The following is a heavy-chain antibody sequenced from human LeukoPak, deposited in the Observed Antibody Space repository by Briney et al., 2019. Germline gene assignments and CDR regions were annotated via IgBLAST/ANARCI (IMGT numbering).Heavy chain of an antibody. CDR2: TYTSETT. CDR3: ARGGNYGAYSLDV. V-gene: IGHV4-4*09. D-gene: IGHD3-16*01. J-gene: IGHJ6*04. CDR1: GASISSYY. Sequence: SQTLSLTCTVSGASISSYYWSWIRQPPGKGLEWIGYTYTSETTNYNPSLKSRVTVSVDTSKNQLSLKLSSVTAADTAVYYCARGGNYGAYSLDVWGKGTTVTVSS.